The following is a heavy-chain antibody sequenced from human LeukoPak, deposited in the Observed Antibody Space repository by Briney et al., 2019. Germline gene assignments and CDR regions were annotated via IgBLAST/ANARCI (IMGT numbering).Heavy chain of an antibody. CDR2: ISTSGSPI. V-gene: IGHV3-48*03. D-gene: IGHD1-26*01. J-gene: IGHJ4*02. CDR1: GFTFSAYE. CDR3: ARDALRYTDNYYFFDS. Sequence: GGSLRLSCAASGFTFSAYELNWVRQAPGKGLEWLSYISTSGSPIYYADSVKGRFTISRDNAKNSLYLQMHSLRVEDTAVYYCARDALRYTDNYYFFDSWGQGTLVTVSS.